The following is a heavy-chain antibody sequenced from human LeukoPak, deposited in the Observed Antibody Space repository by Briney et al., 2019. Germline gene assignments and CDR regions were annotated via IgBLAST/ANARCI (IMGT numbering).Heavy chain of an antibody. J-gene: IGHJ5*02. CDR1: GFTFSSYA. Sequence: GGSLRLSCAASGFTFSSYAMSWVRQAPGKGLEWVSAISGSGGSTYYADSVKGRFTISRDNPKNTLYLQMNSLRAEDTAVYYCAKGTSGWYLFRWFDPWGQGTLVTVSS. CDR3: AKGTSGWYLFRWFDP. CDR2: ISGSGGST. V-gene: IGHV3-23*01. D-gene: IGHD6-19*01.